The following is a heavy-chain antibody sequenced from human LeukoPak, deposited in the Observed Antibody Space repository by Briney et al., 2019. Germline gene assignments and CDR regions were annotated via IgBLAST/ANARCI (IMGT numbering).Heavy chain of an antibody. V-gene: IGHV4-39*07. CDR3: ARNDESSSWTADY. D-gene: IGHD6-13*01. CDR1: GGSISSYY. J-gene: IGHJ4*02. CDR2: IYYSGST. Sequence: SETLSLTCTVSGGSISSYYWSWIRQPPGKGLEWIGSIYYSGSTYYNPSLKSRVTISVDTSKNQFSLKLSSVTAADTAVYYCARNDESSSWTADYWGQGTLVTVSS.